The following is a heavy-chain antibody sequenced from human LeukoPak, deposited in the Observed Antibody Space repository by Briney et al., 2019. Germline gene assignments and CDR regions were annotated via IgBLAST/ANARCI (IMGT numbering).Heavy chain of an antibody. J-gene: IGHJ6*02. CDR2: ISYTGTT. CDR3: AREVYDILTGYYYYYGMDV. Sequence: SETLSLTCTVSGGSISSYYWSWIRQPPGRGLEWIGHISYTGTTSYNPSLRSRVTISIDTSKNQFSLKLSSVTAADTAVYYCAREVYDILTGYYYYYGMDVWGQGTTVTVSS. V-gene: IGHV4-59*12. D-gene: IGHD3-9*01. CDR1: GGSISSYY.